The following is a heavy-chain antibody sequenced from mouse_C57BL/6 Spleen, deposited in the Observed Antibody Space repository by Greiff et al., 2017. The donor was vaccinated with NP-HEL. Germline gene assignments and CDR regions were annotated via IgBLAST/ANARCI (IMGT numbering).Heavy chain of an antibody. V-gene: IGHV1-54*01. Sequence: VQLQQSGAELVRPGTSVKVSCKASGYAFTNYLIEWVKQRPGQGLEWIGVINPGSGGTNYNEKFKGKATLTADKSSSTAYMQLGSLTSEDSAVYFCARDGEDYWGQGTSVTVSS. CDR1: GYAFTNYL. J-gene: IGHJ4*01. CDR2: INPGSGGT. D-gene: IGHD2-3*01. CDR3: ARDGEDY.